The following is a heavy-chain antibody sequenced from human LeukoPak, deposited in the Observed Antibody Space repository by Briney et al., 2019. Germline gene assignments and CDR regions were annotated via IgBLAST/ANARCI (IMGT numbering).Heavy chain of an antibody. V-gene: IGHV4-34*01. Sequence: SETLSLTCAVYGGSFSGYYWSWIRQPPGKGLEWIGEINHSGSTNYNPSLKSRVTISVDTSKNQFSLKLSSVTAADTAVYYCARQGVTPNFDYWGQGTLVTVSS. CDR3: ARQGVTPNFDY. CDR1: GGSFSGYY. CDR2: INHSGST. D-gene: IGHD5-18*01. J-gene: IGHJ4*02.